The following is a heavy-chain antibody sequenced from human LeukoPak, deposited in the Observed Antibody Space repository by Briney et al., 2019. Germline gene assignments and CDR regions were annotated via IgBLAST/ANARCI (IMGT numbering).Heavy chain of an antibody. D-gene: IGHD2-2*02. CDR2: IYPGDSDT. J-gene: IGHJ6*03. CDR3: ARLVVVPAAIEGPNGVAAAGSYYYYMDV. Sequence: GESLKISCQGSGYIFTDYWIGRVRQMPGKGLEWMGIIYPGDSDTRYSPSFQGQVTISADKSISTAYLQWSSLKASDTAMYYCARLVVVPAAIEGPNGVAAAGSYYYYMDVWGKGTTVTISS. V-gene: IGHV5-51*01. CDR1: GYIFTDYW.